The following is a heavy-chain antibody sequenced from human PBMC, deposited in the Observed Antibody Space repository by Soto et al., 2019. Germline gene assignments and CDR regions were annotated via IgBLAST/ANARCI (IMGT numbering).Heavy chain of an antibody. V-gene: IGHV3-64*01. CDR2: ISSNGGST. CDR3: TRDRGYPDSFDL. Sequence: HPGGSLRLSCAASGFTFSSYAMHWVRQAPGKGLEYVSAISSNGGSTYYANSVKGRFTISRDNAKNKLYLQMNSLRVEDTAVYYCTRDRGYPDSFDLWGQGTMVTVSS. D-gene: IGHD3-10*01. CDR1: GFTFSSYA. J-gene: IGHJ3*01.